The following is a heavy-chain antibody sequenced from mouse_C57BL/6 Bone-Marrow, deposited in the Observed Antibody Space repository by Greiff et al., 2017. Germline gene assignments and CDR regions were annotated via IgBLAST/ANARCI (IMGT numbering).Heavy chain of an antibody. CDR3: ARHSSYWFAY. Sequence: DVMLVESGGGLVKPGGSLKLSCAASGFTFSSYTMSWVRQTPEKRLEWVATISGGGGNTYYPDSVKGRFTISRDNAKNTLYLQMSSLRSEDTALYYCARHSSYWFAYWGQGTLVTVSA. CDR1: GFTFSSYT. CDR2: ISGGGGNT. D-gene: IGHD1-1*01. J-gene: IGHJ3*01. V-gene: IGHV5-9*01.